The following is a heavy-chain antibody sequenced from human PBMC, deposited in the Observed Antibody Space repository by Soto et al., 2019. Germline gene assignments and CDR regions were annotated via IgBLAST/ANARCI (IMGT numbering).Heavy chain of an antibody. D-gene: IGHD2-2*01. CDR2: GNHGGST. CDR1: GRILSGEY. J-gene: IGHJ4*02. Sequence: SEALSLPCGVSGRILSGEYWIGFRQPPGKGLEWIGEGNHGGSTNNNPSLKSRVTISVDTSKNQFSLRLSSVTAADTAVFYCALVIPGATPNFDTCCQATVVT. V-gene: IGHV4-34*08. CDR3: ALVIPGATPNFDT.